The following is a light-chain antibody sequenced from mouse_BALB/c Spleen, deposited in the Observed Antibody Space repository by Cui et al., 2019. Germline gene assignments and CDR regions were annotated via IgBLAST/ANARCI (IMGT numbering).Light chain of an antibody. CDR2: STS. Sequence: QIVLTQSPAIMSASPGEKLTLTCSASSSVSSSYVYWYQQKPGSSPKLLIYSTSNLASGVPARFSGSGSGTSYSLTISSMEAEDAASYFCHQWSSYPPTFGGGTKLEIK. CDR1: SSVSSSY. J-gene: IGKJ1*01. CDR3: HQWSSYPPT. V-gene: IGKV4-79*01.